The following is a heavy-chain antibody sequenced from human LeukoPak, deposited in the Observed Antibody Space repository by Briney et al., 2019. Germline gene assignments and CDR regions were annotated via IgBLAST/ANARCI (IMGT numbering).Heavy chain of an antibody. Sequence: GGSLRLSCAASGFTFSNAWMSWVRQPPGKGLEWVGRIKSKTDGETTDYAAPVKGRFTVSRDDSKATLYLQMNSLKTEDTALYYCTTETVNLVRGVNDYWGQGTLVSVSS. CDR3: TTETVNLVRGVNDY. J-gene: IGHJ4*02. V-gene: IGHV3-15*01. CDR1: GFTFSNAW. D-gene: IGHD3-10*01. CDR2: IKSKTDGETT.